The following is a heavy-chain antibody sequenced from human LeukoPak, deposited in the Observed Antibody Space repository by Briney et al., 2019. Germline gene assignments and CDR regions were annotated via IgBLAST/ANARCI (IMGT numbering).Heavy chain of an antibody. Sequence: GGSLRLSCAASGFSFGSYWMSWVRQAPGKGLEWVANIKQDESEKYYVDSVKGRFTISRDNAKNSLYLQMNSLRVEDTAVYYCAKVGGSSGWHLYYFDYWGQETLVTVSS. J-gene: IGHJ4*02. CDR1: GFSFGSYW. CDR2: IKQDESEK. CDR3: AKVGGSSGWHLYYFDY. D-gene: IGHD6-19*01. V-gene: IGHV3-7*03.